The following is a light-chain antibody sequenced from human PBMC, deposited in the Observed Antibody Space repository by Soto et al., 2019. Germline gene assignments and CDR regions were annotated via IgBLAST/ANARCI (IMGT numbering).Light chain of an antibody. CDR3: VLYMGSGIAV. J-gene: IGLJ3*02. Sequence: QAVVTQEPSFSVSPGRTVTLTCGLSSGSVSTSYYPSWYQQTPGQAPRKLIYSTNTRSSGVPDRFSGSILGNKAALTITGAQADDESDYYCVLYMGSGIAVFGGGTKLTVL. CDR2: STN. V-gene: IGLV8-61*01. CDR1: SGSVSTSYY.